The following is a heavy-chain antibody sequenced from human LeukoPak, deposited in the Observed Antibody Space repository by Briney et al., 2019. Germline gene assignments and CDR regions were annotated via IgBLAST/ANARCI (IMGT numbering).Heavy chain of an antibody. V-gene: IGHV4-4*07. CDR1: GGSISSSY. Sequence: PSETLSLTCTVSGGSISSSYWSWNRQPAEKGLEWIGRIYSSGSTNYNPSLKSRVTMSVDTSRNQFSLKLNSVTAADTAVYYCARLPGGDSSSVVAFDIWGQGTMVTVSS. CDR2: IYSSGST. CDR3: ARLPGGDSSSVVAFDI. J-gene: IGHJ3*02. D-gene: IGHD2-21*02.